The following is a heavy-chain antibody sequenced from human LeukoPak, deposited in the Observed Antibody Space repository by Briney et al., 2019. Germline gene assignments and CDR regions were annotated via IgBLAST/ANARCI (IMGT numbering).Heavy chain of an antibody. CDR2: IYYSGST. D-gene: IGHD3-9*01. V-gene: IGHV4-59*01. Sequence: SETLSPTCTVSGGSISSYYWSWIRQPPGKGLEWIGYIYYSGSTNYNPSLKSRVTISVDTSKNQFSLKLSSVTAADTAVYYCARARILTGYYYLGYWGQGTLVTVSS. CDR1: GGSISSYY. CDR3: ARARILTGYYYLGY. J-gene: IGHJ4*02.